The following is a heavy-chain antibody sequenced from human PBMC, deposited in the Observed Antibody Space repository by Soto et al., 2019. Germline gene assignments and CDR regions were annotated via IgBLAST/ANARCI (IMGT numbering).Heavy chain of an antibody. Sequence: QVQLVESGGGVVQPGRSLRLSCAASGFTFSSYGMHWVRQAPGKGLEWVAVISYDGSTKYYADSVKGRFTISRDNSKNTLYLQMNSLRAEDTAVYYCEKDEVRRVKAFAYWGQGTLVTVSA. CDR2: ISYDGSTK. V-gene: IGHV3-30*18. CDR3: EKDEVRRVKAFAY. CDR1: GFTFSSYG. J-gene: IGHJ4*02.